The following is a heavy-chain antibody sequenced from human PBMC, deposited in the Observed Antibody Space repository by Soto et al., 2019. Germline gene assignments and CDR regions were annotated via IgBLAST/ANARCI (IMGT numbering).Heavy chain of an antibody. CDR3: AKAREPFRQWLVFDY. J-gene: IGHJ4*02. D-gene: IGHD6-19*01. CDR2: ISGSGGST. Sequence: EVQLLESGGGLVQPGGSLRLSCAASGFTFSSYAMSWVRQAPGKGLEWVSAISGSGGSTYYADSVKGRFTISRDNSKHTLYLQMNSLRAEDTAVYYCAKAREPFRQWLVFDYWGQGTLVTVSS. V-gene: IGHV3-23*01. CDR1: GFTFSSYA.